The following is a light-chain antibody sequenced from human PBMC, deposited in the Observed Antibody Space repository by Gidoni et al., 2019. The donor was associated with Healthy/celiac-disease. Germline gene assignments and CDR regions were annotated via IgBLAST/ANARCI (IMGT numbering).Light chain of an antibody. CDR1: QSVSSSY. V-gene: IGKV3-20*01. CDR3: QQYGSSPLT. J-gene: IGKJ4*01. Sequence: DIVLTPSPGTLSLSPGERATLSCSASQSVSSSYFAWYQQKPGQDPSLLRYGVSSRATGIPDRFSGSGSGTDFTLIISRLEPVDFAVYYCQQYGSSPLTFGGGTKVEIK. CDR2: GVS.